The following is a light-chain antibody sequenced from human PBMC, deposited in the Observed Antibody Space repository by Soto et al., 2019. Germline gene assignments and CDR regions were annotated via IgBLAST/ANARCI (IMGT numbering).Light chain of an antibody. CDR3: SSYTITHIPVI. Sequence: QSVLTQSPSVSAAPGQKVTISCSGSSSNIGNNYVSWYQQLPGTAPKLLIYDNNKRPSGIPDRFSGSKSGTSGTLDITGLQTGDEADYYCSSYTITHIPVIFGGGTQLTVL. CDR2: DNN. CDR1: SSNIGNNY. V-gene: IGLV1-51*01. J-gene: IGLJ7*01.